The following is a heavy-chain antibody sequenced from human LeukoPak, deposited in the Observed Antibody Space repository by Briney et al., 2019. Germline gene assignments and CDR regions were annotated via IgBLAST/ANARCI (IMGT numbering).Heavy chain of an antibody. J-gene: IGHJ6*01. Sequence: GGSLRLSCAASGFIFSGYWMHWVRHGPEKGLELVSRIDNDGNGIIYAASVKGRFATSRDKAKNTLYLQMSRLRVEDTAVYYCATGGGWEQSSGVVTQIAVWGKGTTVTVSS. CDR3: ATGGGWEQSSGVVTQIAV. V-gene: IGHV3-74*01. CDR1: GFIFSGYW. CDR2: IDNDGNGI. D-gene: IGHD3-3*01.